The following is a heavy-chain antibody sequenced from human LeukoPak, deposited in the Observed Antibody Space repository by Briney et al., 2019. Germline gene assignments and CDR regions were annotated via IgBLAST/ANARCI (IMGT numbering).Heavy chain of an antibody. J-gene: IGHJ5*02. Sequence: SETLSLTCTVSGGSIGTYYWSWIRQSPGKGLEWIGYIYVTGSTRYNPYLQSRVTISVDTSRNQFFLKMSSVTAADTAVYYCARVFGDYVLAWFDPWGQGTLVTVSS. V-gene: IGHV4-4*09. CDR1: GGSIGTYY. CDR3: ARVFGDYVLAWFDP. CDR2: IYVTGST. D-gene: IGHD3-3*01.